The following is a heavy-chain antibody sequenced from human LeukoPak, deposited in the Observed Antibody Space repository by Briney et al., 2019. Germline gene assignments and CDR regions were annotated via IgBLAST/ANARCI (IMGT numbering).Heavy chain of an antibody. CDR3: ARAVVGYGSGSYQYFQH. J-gene: IGHJ1*01. CDR2: ISAYNGNT. D-gene: IGHD3-10*01. V-gene: IGHV1-18*01. Sequence: ASVKVSCKASGYPFTSYAMNWVRQAPGQGLEWMGWISAYNGNTNYAQKLQGRVTMTTDTSTSTAYMELRSLRSDDTAVYYCARAVVGYGSGSYQYFQHWGQGTLVTVSS. CDR1: GYPFTSYA.